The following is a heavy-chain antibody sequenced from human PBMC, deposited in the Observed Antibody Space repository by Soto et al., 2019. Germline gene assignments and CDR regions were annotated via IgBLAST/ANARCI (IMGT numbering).Heavy chain of an antibody. D-gene: IGHD6-6*01. J-gene: IGHJ4*02. V-gene: IGHV4-39*01. Sequence: SETLSLTCTVSGGSISSSSYYWGGIRQPPGKGLECIGSIYYDGNTYYNPSLKSRVIISVDMSKNQFSLKLSSVTAADTAVYYCARSSIAPRLFMYPFDYSGQGTLVTVSS. CDR3: ARSSIAPRLFMYPFDY. CDR1: GGSISSSSYY. CDR2: IYYDGNT.